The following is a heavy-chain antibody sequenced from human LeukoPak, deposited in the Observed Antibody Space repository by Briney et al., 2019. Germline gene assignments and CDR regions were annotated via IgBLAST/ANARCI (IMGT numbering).Heavy chain of an antibody. J-gene: IGHJ5*02. CDR2: MNPTSGHT. CDR1: GYTFTSYD. D-gene: IGHD3-10*01. Sequence: ASVKVSCKASGYTFTSYDINWVRQAPGQGLEWMGWMNPTSGHTGYVQKFQGRITMTRDTSVSTAYVELNSLTSEDTAVYYCARSPVGVRKKHDLWGQGTLVIVSS. V-gene: IGHV1-8*01. CDR3: ARSPVGVRKKHDL.